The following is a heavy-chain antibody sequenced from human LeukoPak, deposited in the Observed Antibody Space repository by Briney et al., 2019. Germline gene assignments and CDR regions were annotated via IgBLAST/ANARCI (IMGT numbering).Heavy chain of an antibody. CDR2: IYHSGST. Sequence: SETLSLTCAVSGGSISSSNWWGWVRQPPGKGLEWIGEIYHSGSTNYNPSLKSRVTISVDKSKNQFSLKLSSVTAADTAVYYCARDRGSQPFIDYWGQGTLVTVSS. D-gene: IGHD1-26*01. V-gene: IGHV4-4*02. CDR1: GGSISSSNW. CDR3: ARDRGSQPFIDY. J-gene: IGHJ4*02.